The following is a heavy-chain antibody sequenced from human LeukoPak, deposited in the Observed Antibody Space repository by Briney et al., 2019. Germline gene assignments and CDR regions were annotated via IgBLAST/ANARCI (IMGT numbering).Heavy chain of an antibody. Sequence: PGGSLRLSCAASGFTFDDYGMSWVRHAPGKGLEWVSGINWNGGSTGYADSVKGRFTISRDNAKNSLYLQMNSLRAEDTALYYCARGGYYDSSVVYWGQGTLVTVSS. V-gene: IGHV3-20*04. CDR1: GFTFDDYG. D-gene: IGHD3-22*01. J-gene: IGHJ4*02. CDR3: ARGGYYDSSVVY. CDR2: INWNGGST.